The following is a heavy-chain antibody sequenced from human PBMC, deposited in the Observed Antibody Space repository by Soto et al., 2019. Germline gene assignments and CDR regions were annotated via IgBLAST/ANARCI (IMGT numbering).Heavy chain of an antibody. CDR3: ARDRSITGTTHNWFDP. CDR2: INPNSGGT. CDR1: GYTFTGYY. V-gene: IGHV1-2*02. Sequence: ASVKVSCKASGYTFTGYYMHWVRQAPGQGLEWMGWINPNSGGTNYAQKFQGRVTMTRDTSISTAYMELSRLRSDDTAVYYCARDRSITGTTHNWFDPWGQGILVTVSS. J-gene: IGHJ5*02. D-gene: IGHD1-7*01.